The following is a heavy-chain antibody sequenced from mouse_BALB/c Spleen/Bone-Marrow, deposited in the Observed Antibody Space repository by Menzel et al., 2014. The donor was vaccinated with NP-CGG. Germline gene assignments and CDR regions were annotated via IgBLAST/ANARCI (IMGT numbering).Heavy chain of an antibody. V-gene: IGHV2-9*02. CDR3: ARAGSGFFDF. J-gene: IGHJ2*01. CDR2: IWAGGST. Sequence: VMLVESGPGLVAPSQSLSITCTVSGFSLTSFGVHWVRQPPGKGLEWLGVIWAGGSTNYNSALMPRLSISKDNSQSQVFLKMNSLQTGDSAIYYCARAGSGFFDFWGQGTTLIVSS. D-gene: IGHD3-1*01. CDR1: GFSLTSFG.